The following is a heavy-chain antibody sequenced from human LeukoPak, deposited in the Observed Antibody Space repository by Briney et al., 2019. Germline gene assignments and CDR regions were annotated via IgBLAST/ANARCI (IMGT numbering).Heavy chain of an antibody. D-gene: IGHD2-2*01. V-gene: IGHV1-2*02. Sequence: GASVKVSCRASGYTFTGYYMHWVRQAPGQGLEWMGWINPNSGGTNYAQKFQGRVTMTRDTSISTAYMELSRLRSDDTAVYYCARAPYQLLGVTDYWGQGTLVTVSS. CDR1: GYTFTGYY. CDR3: ARAPYQLLGVTDY. J-gene: IGHJ4*02. CDR2: INPNSGGT.